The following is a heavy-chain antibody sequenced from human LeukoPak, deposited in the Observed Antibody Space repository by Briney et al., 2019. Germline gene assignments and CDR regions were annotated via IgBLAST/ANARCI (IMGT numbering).Heavy chain of an antibody. CDR2: ISGSGGST. V-gene: IGHV3-23*01. Sequence: PGGSLRLSCAASGFTFSSYAMSWVRQAPGKGLEWVSAISGSGGSTYYADSAKGRFTISRDNSKNTLYLQMNSLRAEDTAVYYCAKTDILAARRTWYYFDYWGQGTLVTVSS. CDR3: AKTDILAARRTWYYFDY. D-gene: IGHD6-6*01. J-gene: IGHJ4*02. CDR1: GFTFSSYA.